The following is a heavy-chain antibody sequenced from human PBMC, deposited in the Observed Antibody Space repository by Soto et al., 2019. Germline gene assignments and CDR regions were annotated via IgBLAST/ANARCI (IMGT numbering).Heavy chain of an antibody. V-gene: IGHV4-59*12. CDR2: MYDTGIT. Sequence: VVLQASGPGLVKPSATLSLTCSVSGRSITSYYWSWVRQPPGNGLEWIGYMYDTGITSQNPSLNSRVTMSADTSQKQFSLKLTSVTGADTAGYYCARTYDSNGYANEFDSWGQGSLVTVTS. J-gene: IGHJ4*02. CDR3: ARTYDSNGYANEFDS. CDR1: GRSITSYY. D-gene: IGHD3-22*01.